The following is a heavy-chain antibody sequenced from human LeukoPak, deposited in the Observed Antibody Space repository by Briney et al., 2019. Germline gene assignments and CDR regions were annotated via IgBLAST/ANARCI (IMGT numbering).Heavy chain of an antibody. Sequence: PSETLSLTCTVSGGPIISHYWTWIRQSPVKGLEWIGDISNSGSTSYNPSLKSRVTISIDTSKHQFSLKLSSVTAADTAVYYCGRDALVGYLSFYYMDVWGKGTTVTVSS. J-gene: IGHJ6*03. CDR2: ISNSGST. D-gene: IGHD5-18*01. CDR1: GGPIISHY. CDR3: GRDALVGYLSFYYMDV. V-gene: IGHV4-59*11.